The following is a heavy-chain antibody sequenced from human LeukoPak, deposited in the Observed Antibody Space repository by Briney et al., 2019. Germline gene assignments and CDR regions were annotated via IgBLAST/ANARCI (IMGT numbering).Heavy chain of an antibody. V-gene: IGHV3-15*01. J-gene: IGHJ6*02. CDR3: TISTLVYCSSTSCYAGISGYYYGMDV. D-gene: IGHD2-2*01. Sequence: PGGSLRLSCAASGFTFSNAWMSWVRQAPGKGLEWVGRIKSKTDGGTTDYAAPVKGRFTISRDDSKNTLYLQMNSLKTEDTAVYYCTISTLVYCSSTSCYAGISGYYYGMDVWGQGTTVTVSS. CDR1: GFTFSNAW. CDR2: IKSKTDGGTT.